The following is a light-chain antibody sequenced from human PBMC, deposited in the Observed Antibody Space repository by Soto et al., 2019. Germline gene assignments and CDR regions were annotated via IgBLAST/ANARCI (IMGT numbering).Light chain of an antibody. CDR2: WAS. Sequence: DIVMTQSPDSLAVSLGERATINCKSSQSVLYSSNNKNYLAWYQQKPGQPPKLLIYWASTRESGVPDRFSGSGSGTDFTLTXXXXXXXDVAVYYCQQXYXXXPYT. CDR1: QSVLYSSNNKNY. V-gene: IGKV4-1*01. CDR3: QQXYXXXPYT. J-gene: IGKJ2*01.